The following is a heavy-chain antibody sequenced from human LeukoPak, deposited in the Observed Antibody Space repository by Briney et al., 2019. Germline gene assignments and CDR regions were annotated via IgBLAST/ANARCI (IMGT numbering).Heavy chain of an antibody. CDR3: ARDMYYYGSGSYLRY. CDR2: INWNGGST. Sequence: GGSLRLSCAASGFTFDDYGMSWVRQAPGKGLEWVSGINWNGGSTGYADSVKGRFTISRDNAKNSLYLQMNSLRAEDTALYYCARDMYYYGSGSYLRYWGQGTLVTVSS. V-gene: IGHV3-20*04. J-gene: IGHJ4*02. D-gene: IGHD3-10*01. CDR1: GFTFDDYG.